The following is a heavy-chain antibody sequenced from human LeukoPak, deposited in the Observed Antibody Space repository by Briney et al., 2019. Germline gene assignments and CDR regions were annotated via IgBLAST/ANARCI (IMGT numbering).Heavy chain of an antibody. J-gene: IGHJ4*02. V-gene: IGHV4-34*01. D-gene: IGHD3-3*01. Sequence: SETLSLTCAVYGGSFSGYYWSWIRQPPGKGLEWIGEINHSGSTNYNPSLKSRVTISVDTSKNQFSLKLSSVTAADTAVYYCARGFWSGYYIDYWGQETLVTVSS. CDR2: INHSGST. CDR1: GGSFSGYY. CDR3: ARGFWSGYYIDY.